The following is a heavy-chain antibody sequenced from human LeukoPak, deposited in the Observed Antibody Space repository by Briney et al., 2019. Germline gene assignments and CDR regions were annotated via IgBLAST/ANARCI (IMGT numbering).Heavy chain of an antibody. Sequence: PSETLSLTCAVYGGSFSGYYWSWIRQPPGKGLEWIGEINHSGSTNYNPSLKSRVTISVDTSKNQFSLKLSSVTAADTAVYYCARRAVYDYVWGSYRYTDYFDYWGQGTLVTVSS. J-gene: IGHJ4*02. CDR1: GGSFSGYY. D-gene: IGHD3-16*02. CDR3: ARRAVYDYVWGSYRYTDYFDY. CDR2: INHSGST. V-gene: IGHV4-34*01.